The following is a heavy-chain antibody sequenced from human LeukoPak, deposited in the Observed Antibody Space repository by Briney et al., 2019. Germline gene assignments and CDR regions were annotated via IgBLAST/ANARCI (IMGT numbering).Heavy chain of an antibody. CDR3: AKPRDYPYYYYYMDV. D-gene: IGHD4/OR15-4a*01. Sequence: PGESLRLSCAASGFTFSSYAMSWVRQAPGKGLEWVSAISGSGGSTYYADSVKGRFTISRDNSKNTLYLQMNSLRAEDTAVYYRAKPRDYPYYYYYMDVWGKGTTVTVSS. CDR2: ISGSGGST. J-gene: IGHJ6*03. V-gene: IGHV3-23*01. CDR1: GFTFSSYA.